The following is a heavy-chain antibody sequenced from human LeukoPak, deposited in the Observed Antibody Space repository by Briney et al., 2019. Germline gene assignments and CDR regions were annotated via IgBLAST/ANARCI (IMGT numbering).Heavy chain of an antibody. CDR1: GFTFSDFC. CDR3: ARDARNWFDP. V-gene: IGHV3-11*01. J-gene: IGHJ5*02. CDR2: ISSRSGSTI. Sequence: GGSLRLSCAASGFTFSDFCMSWIRQAPGKGLEWVSYISSRSGSTIYYADSVKGRFTISRDNAKGSLYLQMNSLRAEDTAVYYCARDARNWFDPWGQGTLVTVSS.